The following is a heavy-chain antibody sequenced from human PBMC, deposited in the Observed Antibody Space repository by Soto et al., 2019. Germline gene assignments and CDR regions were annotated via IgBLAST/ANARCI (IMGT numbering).Heavy chain of an antibody. CDR2: IYYSGST. Sequence: QVQLQESGPGLVKPSETLSLTCTVSGGSISSYYWSWIRQPPGKGLEWIGYIYYSGSTNYNPSLKSRVTRSVDTSKNQFSLKLSSVTAADTAVYYCARVVAARYYFDYWGQGTLVTVSS. D-gene: IGHD6-6*01. CDR3: ARVVAARYYFDY. V-gene: IGHV4-59*01. J-gene: IGHJ4*02. CDR1: GGSISSYY.